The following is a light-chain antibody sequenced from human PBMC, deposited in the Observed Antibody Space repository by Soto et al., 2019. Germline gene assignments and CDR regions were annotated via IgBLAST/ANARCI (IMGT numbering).Light chain of an antibody. J-gene: IGLJ2*01. CDR1: SSDVGSHNF. CDR2: EVS. V-gene: IGLV2-23*02. CDR3: YSYVGXIS. Sequence: QSALTQPASVSGSPGQSITISCTGTSSDVGSHNFVSWYQQHPGKAPELMIYEVSKRPSGVSNRFSGSKSGNTASLTISGLQAEDEADYYCYSYVGXISXXXXTKLXXL.